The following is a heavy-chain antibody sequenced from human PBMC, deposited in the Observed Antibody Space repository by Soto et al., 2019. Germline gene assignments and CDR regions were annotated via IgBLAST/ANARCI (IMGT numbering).Heavy chain of an antibody. CDR1: GGTFSTAA. CDR2: IMPIFRTA. D-gene: IGHD3-3*02. Sequence: QVQVEQSGAEVKKPGSSVKVSCKASGGTFSTAAISWVRQATGQGLEWLGGIMPIFRTADYAQKFQGSVTITADSSTSTTYLEPMSLSTEDTAISYCVRAQARPALGGNYYYSMAVWGQGPTGNVSS. CDR3: VRAQARPALGGNYYYSMAV. V-gene: IGHV1-69*12. J-gene: IGHJ6*02.